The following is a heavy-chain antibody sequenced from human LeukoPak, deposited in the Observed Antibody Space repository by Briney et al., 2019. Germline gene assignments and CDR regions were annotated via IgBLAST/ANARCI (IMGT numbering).Heavy chain of an antibody. J-gene: IGHJ4*02. V-gene: IGHV1-3*01. CDR2: INAGNGNT. CDR1: GYTFTSYG. CDR3: ARESQEGAFDY. Sequence: ASVKVSCRASGYTFTSYGISWVRQAPGQRLEWMGWINAGNGNTKYSQKFQARVTITRDTSASTAYMELSSLRSEDTAVYYCARESQEGAFDYWGQGTLVTVSS.